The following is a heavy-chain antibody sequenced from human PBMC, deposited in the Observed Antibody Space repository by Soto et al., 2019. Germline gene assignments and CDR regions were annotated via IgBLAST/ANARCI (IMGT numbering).Heavy chain of an antibody. D-gene: IGHD3-16*01. V-gene: IGHV3-53*01. CDR1: GFTVSSNY. Sequence: GGSLRLSCAASGFTVSSNYMSWVRQAPGKGLEWVSVIYSGGSTYYADSVKGRFTISRDNSKNTLYLQMNSLRAEDTAVYYCARAEGSYGLAFDYWGQGTLVTV. CDR2: IYSGGST. J-gene: IGHJ4*02. CDR3: ARAEGSYGLAFDY.